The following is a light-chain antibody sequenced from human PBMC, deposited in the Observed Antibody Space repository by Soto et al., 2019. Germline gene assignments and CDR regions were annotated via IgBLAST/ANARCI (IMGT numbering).Light chain of an antibody. CDR2: DTS. CDR3: QHYVTWPLA. J-gene: IGKJ4*01. Sequence: EVVMTQSPATLSVSPGERATLSCRASRGIGSTLAWYQQKPGQTPRLLIYDTSTRATGVPGRFIGSRSGTEFNLTITSLQSEDFAIYYCQHYVTWPLAFGGGTRVEN. V-gene: IGKV3-15*01. CDR1: RGIGST.